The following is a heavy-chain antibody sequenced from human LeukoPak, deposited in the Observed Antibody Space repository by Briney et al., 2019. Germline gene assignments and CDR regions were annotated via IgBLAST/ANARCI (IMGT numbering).Heavy chain of an antibody. Sequence: PGGSLRLSCAASGFTFSSYSMNWVRQAPGKGLEWVSSISSSSSYIYYADSVKGRFTISRDNAKNSLYLQMNSLRAEDTALYYCARSSIAAAGNDAFDIWGQGTMVTVSS. J-gene: IGHJ3*02. CDR1: GFTFSSYS. CDR2: ISSSSSYI. V-gene: IGHV3-21*04. D-gene: IGHD6-13*01. CDR3: ARSSIAAAGNDAFDI.